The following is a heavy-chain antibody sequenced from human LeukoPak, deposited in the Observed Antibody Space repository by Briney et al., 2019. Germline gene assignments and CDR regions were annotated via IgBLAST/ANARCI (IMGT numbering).Heavy chain of an antibody. J-gene: IGHJ4*02. Sequence: SETLSLTCAVYGGSFSGYYWSWIRQPPGKGLEWIGEINHSGSTNYNPSLKSRVTISVDTSKNQFSLKLSSVTAADTAVYYCARAEYSSSGHFDCWGQGTLVTVSS. D-gene: IGHD6-6*01. CDR1: GGSFSGYY. V-gene: IGHV4-34*01. CDR2: INHSGST. CDR3: ARAEYSSSGHFDC.